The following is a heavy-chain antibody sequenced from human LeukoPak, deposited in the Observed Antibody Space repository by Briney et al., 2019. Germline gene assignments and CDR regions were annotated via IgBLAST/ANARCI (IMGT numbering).Heavy chain of an antibody. CDR2: ISSTGGA. J-gene: IGHJ3*02. CDR1: GGSTTSGPYF. Sequence: SETLSLTCSVSGGSTTSGPYFWSWIRQPAGTGLQYIGRISSTGGADYNPSLRSRVTMSLDPSKNLFSLKLSSVTAADTAVYYCARDSDTVEAFDTWGQGTRVTVSS. D-gene: IGHD5-12*01. V-gene: IGHV4-61*02. CDR3: ARDSDTVEAFDT.